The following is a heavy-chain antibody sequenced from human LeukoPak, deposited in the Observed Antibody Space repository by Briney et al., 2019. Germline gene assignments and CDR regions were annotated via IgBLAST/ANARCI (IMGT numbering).Heavy chain of an antibody. Sequence: NPGESLQISCKGSGYSFTSYWIGWVRQLPGKGLEWMGIIYPGDSDTRYSPSFQGRVTISADKSISTAYLQWSSLKASDTAMYYCATSWYSYGPPEHWGQGTLVTVSS. V-gene: IGHV5-51*01. D-gene: IGHD5-18*01. CDR1: GYSFTSYW. J-gene: IGHJ4*02. CDR3: ATSWYSYGPPEH. CDR2: IYPGDSDT.